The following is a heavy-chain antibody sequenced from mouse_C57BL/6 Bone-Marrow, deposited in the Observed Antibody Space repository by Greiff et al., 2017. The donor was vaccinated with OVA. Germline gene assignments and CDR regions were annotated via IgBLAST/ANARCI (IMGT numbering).Heavy chain of an antibody. J-gene: IGHJ3*01. CDR3: AREGGFWFAY. V-gene: IGHV5-4*01. CDR2: ISDGGSYT. Sequence: EVQRVESGGGLVKPGGSLKLSCAASGFTFSSYAMSWVRQTPEKRLEWVATISDGGSYTYYPDNVKGRFTISRDNAKNNLYLQMSHLKSEDTAMYYCAREGGFWFAYWGQGTLVTVSA. CDR1: GFTFSSYA.